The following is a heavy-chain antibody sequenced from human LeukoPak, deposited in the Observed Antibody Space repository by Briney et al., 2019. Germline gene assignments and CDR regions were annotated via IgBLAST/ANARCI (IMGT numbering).Heavy chain of an antibody. CDR3: ARDPGWHSYYYYYYMDV. CDR1: GYTFTSYD. J-gene: IGHJ6*03. V-gene: IGHV1-8*01. CDR2: MNPNSGNT. D-gene: IGHD6-19*01. Sequence: GASVKVSCKASGYTFTSYDINWVRQATGQGLEWMGWMNPNSGNTGYAQKFQGRVTMTRNTSISTAYMELSSLRSEDTAVYYCARDPGWHSYYYYYYMDVWGKGTTVTVSS.